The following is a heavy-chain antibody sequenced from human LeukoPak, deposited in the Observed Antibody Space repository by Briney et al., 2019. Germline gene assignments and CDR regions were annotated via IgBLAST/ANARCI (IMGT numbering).Heavy chain of an antibody. D-gene: IGHD7-27*01. J-gene: IGHJ6*02. CDR2: INGVANMI. V-gene: IGHV3-48*04. CDR3: ARVPLGDYYYYYGMDV. CDR1: GFSFSSYS. Sequence: GGSQRLSCAASGFSFSSYSMNWVRQAPGKGLEWVSYINGVANMIYYADSVKGRFTISRDNAKNSLYLQMNSLRAEDTAVYYCARVPLGDYYYYYGMDVWGQGTTVTVSS.